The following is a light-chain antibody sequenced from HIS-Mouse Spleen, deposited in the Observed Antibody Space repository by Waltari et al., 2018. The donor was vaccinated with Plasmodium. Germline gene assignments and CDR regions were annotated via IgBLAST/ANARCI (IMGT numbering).Light chain of an antibody. CDR2: EGS. Sequence: QSALTQPASVPGSPGQSITIPCTGTSRDVGSYNLVSWYQQHPGKAPKLMIYEGSKRPSGVSNRFSGSKSGNTASLTISGLQAEDEADYYCCSYAGSSTFVVFGGGTKLTVL. J-gene: IGLJ2*01. V-gene: IGLV2-23*03. CDR1: SRDVGSYNL. CDR3: CSYAGSSTFVV.